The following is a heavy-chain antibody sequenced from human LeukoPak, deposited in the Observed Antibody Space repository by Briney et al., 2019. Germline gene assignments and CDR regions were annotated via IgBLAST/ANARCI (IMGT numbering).Heavy chain of an antibody. J-gene: IGHJ4*02. D-gene: IGHD6-13*01. CDR1: GGSISSYY. Sequence: PSETLSLTCTVSGGSISSYYWSWIRQPPGKGLEWIGYIYYSGSTNYNPSLKSRVTISVDTSKNQFSLKLSSVTAADTAVYYCARGVYIAAAQYGYWGQGTLVAVSS. CDR2: IYYSGST. CDR3: ARGVYIAAAQYGY. V-gene: IGHV4-59*01.